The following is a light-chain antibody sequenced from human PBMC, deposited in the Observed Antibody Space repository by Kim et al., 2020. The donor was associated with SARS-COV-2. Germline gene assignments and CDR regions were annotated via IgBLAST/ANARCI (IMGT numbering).Light chain of an antibody. CDR3: QSYDSSNVV. CDR2: EDN. V-gene: IGLV6-57*02. CDR1: SGSIASNY. Sequence: NFMLTQPHSVSESPGKTVTISCTGSSGSIASNYVQWYQQRPRSAPTTVIYEDNQRPSGVPDRFSGSIDSSSNSASLTISGLKTEDEADYYCQSYDSSNVVFGGGTQLTVL. J-gene: IGLJ2*01.